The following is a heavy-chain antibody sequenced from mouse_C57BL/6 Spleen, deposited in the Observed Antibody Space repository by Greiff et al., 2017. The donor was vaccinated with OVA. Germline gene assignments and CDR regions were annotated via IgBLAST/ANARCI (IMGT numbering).Heavy chain of an antibody. J-gene: IGHJ2*01. Sequence: QVQLQQSGPELVKPGASVKISCKASGYAFSSSWMNWVKQRPGKGLEWIGRIYPGDGDTNYNGKFKGKATLTADKSSSTAYMQLSSLTSEDSAVYFCARFGLIYSYFDYWGQGTTLTVSS. CDR1: GYAFSSSW. D-gene: IGHD2-1*01. V-gene: IGHV1-82*01. CDR2: IYPGDGDT. CDR3: ARFGLIYSYFDY.